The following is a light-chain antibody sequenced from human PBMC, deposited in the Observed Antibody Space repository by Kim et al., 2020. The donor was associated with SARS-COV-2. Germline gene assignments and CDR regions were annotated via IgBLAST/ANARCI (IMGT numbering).Light chain of an antibody. V-gene: IGKV3-11*01. Sequence: PGEGATPSCRASHSVVISLAWYQQTPGQAPRLLIYDASIRATGIPDRFSGSGAGPDFTLTIGSLESRDLAVYYCQQRGNWPPALTVGGGTKVDIK. J-gene: IGKJ4*01. CDR3: QQRGNWPPALT. CDR1: HSVVIS. CDR2: DAS.